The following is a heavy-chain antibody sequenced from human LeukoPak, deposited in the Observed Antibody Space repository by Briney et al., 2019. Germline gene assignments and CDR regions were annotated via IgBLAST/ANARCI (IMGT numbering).Heavy chain of an antibody. D-gene: IGHD2-2*01. V-gene: IGHV1-2*02. CDR1: GYTFTSYG. CDR2: INPNSGGT. J-gene: IGHJ6*02. CDR3: ARVVPAAISYYYYGMDV. Sequence: ASVKVSCKASGYTFTSYGISWVRQAPGQGLEWMGWINPNSGGTNYAQKFQGRVTMTRDTSISTAYMELSRLRSDDTAVYYCARVVPAAISYYYYGMDVWGQGTTVTVSS.